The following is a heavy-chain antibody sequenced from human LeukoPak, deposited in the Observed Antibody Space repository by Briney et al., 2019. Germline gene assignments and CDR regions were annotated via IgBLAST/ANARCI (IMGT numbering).Heavy chain of an antibody. V-gene: IGHV4-34*01. CDR1: GGSFSGYY. Sequence: PSETLSLTCAVYGGSFSGYYWSWIRQPPGKGLEWIGEINHSGSTNYNPSLKSRVTISVDTSKNQFSLKLSSVTAADTAVYYCAVRDNDYWGQGTLVTVSS. CDR3: AVRDNDY. D-gene: IGHD3-3*01. J-gene: IGHJ4*02. CDR2: INHSGST.